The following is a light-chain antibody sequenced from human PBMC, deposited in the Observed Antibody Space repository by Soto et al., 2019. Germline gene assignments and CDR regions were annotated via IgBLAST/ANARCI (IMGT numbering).Light chain of an antibody. Sequence: QSVLTQSASLSGSPGQSITISCTGTSSDVGGYNYVSWYQQHPGKAPKLMIYDVSNRPSGVSNRFSGSKSGNTASLTISGLQAEDEADYYCRSYTSSITLCYVFGTGTKVTVL. CDR1: SSDVGGYNY. V-gene: IGLV2-14*01. CDR3: RSYTSSITLCYV. CDR2: DVS. J-gene: IGLJ1*01.